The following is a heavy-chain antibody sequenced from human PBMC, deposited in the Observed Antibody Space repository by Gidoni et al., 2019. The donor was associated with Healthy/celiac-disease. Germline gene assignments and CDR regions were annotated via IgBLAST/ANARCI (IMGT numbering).Heavy chain of an antibody. D-gene: IGHD3-3*01. Sequence: QVQLVESGGGLVEPGGSLRLSCAASGCPFSDYYMSWLRQAPGKGLEWVSYMSSISSYTNYADSVKGRFTISRDNAKNSMYLQMNSLRAEDTAVYYWARTPGVGVVITYYYMDVWGKGTTVTVSS. CDR2: MSSISSYT. J-gene: IGHJ6*03. CDR3: ARTPGVGVVITYYYMDV. V-gene: IGHV3-11*06. CDR1: GCPFSDYY.